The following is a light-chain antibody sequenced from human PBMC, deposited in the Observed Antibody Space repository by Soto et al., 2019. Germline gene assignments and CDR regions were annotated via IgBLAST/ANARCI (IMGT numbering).Light chain of an antibody. Sequence: QSALTQPASVSGSPGQSITISCTGTSSDVGGYNYVSWYQQHPGKAPKLMIFDVSNRPSGVSNRFPGSKSGNTASLTISGLQAEDDADYYCSSFTSNNTVIFGGGTKLTVL. CDR1: SSDVGGYNY. J-gene: IGLJ2*01. CDR2: DVS. CDR3: SSFTSNNTVI. V-gene: IGLV2-14*01.